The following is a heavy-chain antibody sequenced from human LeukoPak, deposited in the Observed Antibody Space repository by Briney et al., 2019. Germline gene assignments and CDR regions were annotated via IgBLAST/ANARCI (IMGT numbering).Heavy chain of an antibody. J-gene: IGHJ4*02. D-gene: IGHD3-9*01. CDR1: GFTFTDYP. V-gene: IGHV3-48*02. Sequence: GGSLRLSCATSGFTFTDYPMNWGRQGPRKGLEWISNHLTNAEGAKYAYYADSVKGPVTISRDDGKNTLYLHMNRLRDYNTAGYYCATDQRYAIDYWGQGILVTVSS. CDR3: ATDQRYAIDY. CDR2: HLTNAEGAKYA.